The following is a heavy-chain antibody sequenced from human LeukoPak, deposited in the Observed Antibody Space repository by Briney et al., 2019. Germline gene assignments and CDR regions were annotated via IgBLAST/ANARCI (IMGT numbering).Heavy chain of an antibody. Sequence: GESLRLSCEATGFTFSSYSMNWVRRGPGKSLECVASISGNSRGIYYADSMKGRVTISRDNAENTLYPHMNSLRAEDTAVYYCARDYYEFFHWGQGTLVTVSS. CDR1: GFTFSSYS. CDR2: ISGNSRGI. CDR3: ARDYYEFFH. V-gene: IGHV3-21*01. J-gene: IGHJ4*02. D-gene: IGHD3/OR15-3a*01.